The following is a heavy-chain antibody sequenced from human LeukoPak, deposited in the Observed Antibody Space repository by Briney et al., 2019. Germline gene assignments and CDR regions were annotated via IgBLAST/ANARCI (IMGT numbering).Heavy chain of an antibody. CDR3: ARLVWLGESPGSWFDS. J-gene: IGHJ5*01. Sequence: SETPSPPLTVPGCPISSFHWGWVPQPPGKGPGGIWYCYYRGNTNYNPSLKSRVTISPDTSKNQLFLKLNSVTAADTAVYYCARLVWLGESPGSWFDSCGQGTLVTVSS. D-gene: IGHD3-10*01. V-gene: IGHV4-59*01. CDR1: GCPISSFH. CDR2: CYYRGNT.